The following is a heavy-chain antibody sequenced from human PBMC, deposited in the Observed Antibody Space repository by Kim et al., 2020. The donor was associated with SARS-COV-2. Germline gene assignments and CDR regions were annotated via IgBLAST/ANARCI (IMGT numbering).Heavy chain of an antibody. D-gene: IGHD3-10*01. Sequence: GGSLRLSCAASGFTFSSYAMSWVRQAPGKGLEWVSAISGSGGSTYYADSVKGRFTISRDNSKNTLYLQMNSLRAEDTAVYYCAPTMVRGVRNYYYGMDVWGQGTTVTVSS. V-gene: IGHV3-23*01. CDR1: GFTFSSYA. CDR2: ISGSGGST. CDR3: APTMVRGVRNYYYGMDV. J-gene: IGHJ6*02.